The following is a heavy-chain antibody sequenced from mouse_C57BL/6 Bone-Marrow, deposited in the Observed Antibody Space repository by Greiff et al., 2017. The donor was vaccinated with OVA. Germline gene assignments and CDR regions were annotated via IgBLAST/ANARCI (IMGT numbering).Heavy chain of an antibody. CDR3: ATDGYYWYFDV. V-gene: IGHV2-2*01. CDR1: GFSLTSYG. Sequence: VQLVESGPGLVQPSQSLSITCTVSGFSLTSYGVHWVRQSPGKGLEWLGVIWSGGSTDYNAAFISRLSISKDNSKSQVFFKMNSLQADDTAIYYCATDGYYWYFDVWGTGTTVTVSS. CDR2: IWSGGST. D-gene: IGHD2-3*01. J-gene: IGHJ1*03.